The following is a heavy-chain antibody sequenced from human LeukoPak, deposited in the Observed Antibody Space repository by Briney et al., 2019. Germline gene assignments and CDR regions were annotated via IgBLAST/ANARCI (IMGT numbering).Heavy chain of an antibody. V-gene: IGHV3-7*01. CDR2: IRQDGNAK. CDR3: ARDGYGDSTGAFDV. J-gene: IGHJ3*01. Sequence: GGSLRLSCEASTFTFSSYWMSWVRQAPGKGLQWIANIRQDGNAKYYVDSVKGRFTISRDNAKKSVYLQMNSLRADDTAVYYCARDGYGDSTGAFDVWGQGTMVTVSS. CDR1: TFTFSSYW. D-gene: IGHD4-17*01.